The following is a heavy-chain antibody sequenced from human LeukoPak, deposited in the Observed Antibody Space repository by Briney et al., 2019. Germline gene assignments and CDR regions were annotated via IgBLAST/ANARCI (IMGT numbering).Heavy chain of an antibody. CDR3: ARERDDYYFDY. Sequence: PGGSLRLSCAASGFTFRNYWMNWVRQAPGKGLEWVATIKEDGSATSYVDSVKGRFTISRDNAKNSLYLQMNSLRAEDTAVYYCARERDDYYFDYWGQGTLVTVSS. CDR2: IKEDGSAT. J-gene: IGHJ4*02. V-gene: IGHV3-7*05. D-gene: IGHD3-3*01. CDR1: GFTFRNYW.